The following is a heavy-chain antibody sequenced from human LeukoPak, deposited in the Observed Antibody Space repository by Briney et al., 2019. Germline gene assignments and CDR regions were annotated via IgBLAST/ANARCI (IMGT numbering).Heavy chain of an antibody. Sequence: SETLSLTCAVSGGSISSSNWWSWVRQPPGKGLEWIGEIYHSGSTNHNPSLKSRVTISVDKSKSQFSLKLSSVTAADTAVYYCAVAYGGSASYGMDVWGQGTTVTVSS. CDR2: IYHSGST. CDR3: AVAYGGSASYGMDV. D-gene: IGHD2-15*01. V-gene: IGHV4-4*02. J-gene: IGHJ6*02. CDR1: GGSISSSNW.